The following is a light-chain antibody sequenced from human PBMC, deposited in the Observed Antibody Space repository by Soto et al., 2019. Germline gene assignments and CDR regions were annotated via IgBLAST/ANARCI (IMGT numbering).Light chain of an antibody. J-gene: IGKJ5*01. Sequence: IVTTQSPATLSLSPGQSATRSCRASQSVTRYLAWYQQKPGQAPRFLMFDASNRATGVPARFSGSGSGTDFTLTISSLEPEDFAVYYCQQRETWPITFGQGTRLEIK. CDR1: QSVTRY. V-gene: IGKV3-11*01. CDR2: DAS. CDR3: QQRETWPIT.